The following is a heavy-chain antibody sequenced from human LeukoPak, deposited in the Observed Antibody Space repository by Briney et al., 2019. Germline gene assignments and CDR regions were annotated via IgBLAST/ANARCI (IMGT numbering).Heavy chain of an antibody. CDR3: ARVPRRGDRFDP. CDR2: MNPNSGNT. V-gene: IGHV1-8*02. Sequence: ASVKVSCKASGYTFTSYGINWVRQATGQGLEWMGWMNPNSGNTGCAQKFQGRVTMTRNTSISTAYMELSSLRSEDTAVYYCARVPRRGDRFDPWGQGTLVTVSS. J-gene: IGHJ5*02. D-gene: IGHD3-10*01. CDR1: GYTFTSYG.